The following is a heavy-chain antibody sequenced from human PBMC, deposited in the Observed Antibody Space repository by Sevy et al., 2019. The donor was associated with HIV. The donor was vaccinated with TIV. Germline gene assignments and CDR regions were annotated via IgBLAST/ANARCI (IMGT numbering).Heavy chain of an antibody. D-gene: IGHD4-17*01. V-gene: IGHV4-59*12. CDR1: GGSISSDY. Sequence: SETLSLTCTVSGGSISSDYWSWIRQPPGKVLEWIGYIYYSGSTNYNPSLKSRVTISVDTSKNQFSLKLSSVTAADTAVYYCARLHYGVYGYYYYGMDVWGQGTTVTVSS. J-gene: IGHJ6*02. CDR2: IYYSGST. CDR3: ARLHYGVYGYYYYGMDV.